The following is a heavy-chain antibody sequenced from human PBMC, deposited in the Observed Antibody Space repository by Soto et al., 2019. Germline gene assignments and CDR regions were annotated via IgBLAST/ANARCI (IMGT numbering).Heavy chain of an antibody. D-gene: IGHD1-26*01. CDR2: IYRTGST. Sequence: SETLSLTCAVSGGSFTSNNWWTWVRQPPGQGLEWIGEIYRTGSTNYNPSLKSRVTISLDKSENQFSLKVTPLTAADTAVYYCARAIVGPTTTGWLDPWGQGTLVTVSS. J-gene: IGHJ5*02. CDR3: ARAIVGPTTTGWLDP. CDR1: GGSFTSNNW. V-gene: IGHV4-4*02.